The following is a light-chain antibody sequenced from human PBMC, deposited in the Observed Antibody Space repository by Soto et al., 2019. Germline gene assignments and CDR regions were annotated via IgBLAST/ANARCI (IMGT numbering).Light chain of an antibody. Sequence: QSVVTQPPSASGAPGQWVTISCSGSRSNIGSHYISWYQHLPGTAPKLLIYKDSQRPSGVPDRFSGSKSGTSASLAIGGLRSEDEGSYYCATWDDSLGRRVLFGGSTQLTVL. CDR3: ATWDDSLGRRVL. CDR1: RSNIGSHY. V-gene: IGLV1-47*01. J-gene: IGLJ7*01. CDR2: KDS.